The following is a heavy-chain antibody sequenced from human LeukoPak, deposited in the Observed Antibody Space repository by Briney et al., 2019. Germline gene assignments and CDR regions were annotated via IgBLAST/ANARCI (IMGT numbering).Heavy chain of an antibody. Sequence: SETLSLTCTVSGGSISSSGYYWSWIRQPPGKGLEWIGEINHSGSTNYNPSLKSRVTISVDTSKNQFSLKLSSVTAADTAVYYCARAYGGYDPGDYWGQGTLVTVSS. J-gene: IGHJ4*02. D-gene: IGHD5-12*01. V-gene: IGHV4-39*07. CDR3: ARAYGGYDPGDY. CDR1: GGSISSSGYY. CDR2: INHSGST.